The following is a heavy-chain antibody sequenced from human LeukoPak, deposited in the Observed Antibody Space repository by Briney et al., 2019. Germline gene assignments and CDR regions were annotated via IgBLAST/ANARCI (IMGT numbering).Heavy chain of an antibody. CDR3: AKDAWGEGDGFNNFDY. J-gene: IGHJ4*02. CDR1: GFTFSSYG. V-gene: IGHV3-30*18. Sequence: GGSLRLSCAASGFTFSSYGMHWVRQAPGKGLEWVAVISYDGSNKYYADSVKGRFTISRDNSKNTLYLQMNSLRAEDTAVYYCAKDAWGEGDGFNNFDYWGQGTLVIVSS. CDR2: ISYDGSNK. D-gene: IGHD5-24*01.